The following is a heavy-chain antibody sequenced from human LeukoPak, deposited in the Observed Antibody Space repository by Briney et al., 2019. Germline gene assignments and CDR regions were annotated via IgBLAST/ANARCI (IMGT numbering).Heavy chain of an antibody. V-gene: IGHV3-30*02. J-gene: IGHJ6*04. D-gene: IGHD3-10*02. CDR2: IRYDGSEK. Sequence: GGSLRLSCAASGFTFRDYGMHWVRQAPGKGLEWVAFIRYDGSEKYYADSVKGRFTISRDNSRNTLYLQMNSLRVADTAVYYCAELGITMIGGVWGKGTTVTISS. CDR1: GFTFRDYG. CDR3: AELGITMIGGV.